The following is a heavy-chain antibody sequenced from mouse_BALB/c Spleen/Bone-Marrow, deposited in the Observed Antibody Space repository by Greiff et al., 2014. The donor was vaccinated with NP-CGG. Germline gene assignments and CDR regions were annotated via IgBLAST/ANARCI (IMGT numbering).Heavy chain of an antibody. Sequence: QVQLQQSGPELVKPGASVRISCMVSGYTFTTYYLHWVKQRPGQGLEWIGWIYPGDLNTKYNEQFKATATLTADKSSSTAYMQLSSLTSEDSAVYFCVREDYGSVSFDYWGQGTTLTVSS. V-gene: IGHV1S56*01. CDR3: VREDYGSVSFDY. J-gene: IGHJ2*01. CDR1: GYTFTTYY. CDR2: IYPGDLNT. D-gene: IGHD1-1*01.